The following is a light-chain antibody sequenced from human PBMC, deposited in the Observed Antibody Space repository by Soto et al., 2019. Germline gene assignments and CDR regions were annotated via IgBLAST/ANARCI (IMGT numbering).Light chain of an antibody. Sequence: IVMTQSPDTLSVSPGERATLSCRASQSVSSYLAWYQQNPGQAPRLLIYGASTRATGIPARFSGSGSGTEFTLTISSLQSEDFAVYYCQQYNNWPLTFGGGTKVEIK. J-gene: IGKJ4*01. CDR3: QQYNNWPLT. V-gene: IGKV3-15*01. CDR2: GAS. CDR1: QSVSSY.